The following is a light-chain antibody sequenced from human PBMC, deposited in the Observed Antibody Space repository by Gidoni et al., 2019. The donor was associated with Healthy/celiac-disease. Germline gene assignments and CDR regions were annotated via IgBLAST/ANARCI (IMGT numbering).Light chain of an antibody. CDR3: QQYNNWPPLT. CDR2: GAS. Sequence: EIVMTQSPATLSVSPGERATLSCRASQSVSSNLAWYQQKPGQAPRLLIYGASTRSTGIPARFSGSGSGTEFTLPIISLQSEDFAVYSCQQYNNWPPLTFGPGTKVEIK. V-gene: IGKV3-15*01. J-gene: IGKJ1*01. CDR1: QSVSSN.